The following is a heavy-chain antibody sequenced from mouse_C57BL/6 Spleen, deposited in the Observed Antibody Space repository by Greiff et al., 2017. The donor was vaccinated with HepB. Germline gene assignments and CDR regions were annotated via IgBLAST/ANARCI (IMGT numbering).Heavy chain of an antibody. V-gene: IGHV3-6*01. CDR2: ISYDGSN. CDR3: ARKESLFAY. CDR1: GYSITSGYY. D-gene: IGHD6-2*01. Sequence: EESGPGLVKPSQSLSLTCSVTGYSITSGYYWNWIRQFPGNKLEWMGYISYDGSNNYNPSLKNRISITLDTSKNQFFLKLNSVTTEDTATYYCARKESLFAYWGQGTLVTVSA. J-gene: IGHJ3*01.